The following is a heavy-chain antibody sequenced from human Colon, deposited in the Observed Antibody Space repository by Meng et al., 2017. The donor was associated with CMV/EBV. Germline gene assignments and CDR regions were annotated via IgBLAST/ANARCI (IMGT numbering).Heavy chain of an antibody. Sequence: GESLKISCVASGFTFSNYEMNWVRQAPGKGLEWVSYISGSGSATNYVDSVKGRFTISRDNSKNTLYLQMNSLRAEDTAVYYCAREEGQQLVPDAFDIWGQGTMVTVSS. J-gene: IGHJ3*02. CDR2: ISGSGSAT. CDR3: AREEGQQLVPDAFDI. D-gene: IGHD6-13*01. CDR1: GFTFSNYE. V-gene: IGHV3-48*03.